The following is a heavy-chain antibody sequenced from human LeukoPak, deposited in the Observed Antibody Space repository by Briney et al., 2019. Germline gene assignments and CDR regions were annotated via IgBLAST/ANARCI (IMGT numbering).Heavy chain of an antibody. Sequence: GASVKVSCKASGGTFSSYAISWVRQAPGQGLEWMGGIIPIFGTANYAQKFRGRVTITADESTSTAYMELSSLRSEDTAVYYCAKNYGDYGWDAFGIWGQGTMVTVSS. CDR2: IIPIFGTA. D-gene: IGHD4-17*01. CDR1: GGTFSSYA. J-gene: IGHJ3*02. CDR3: AKNYGDYGWDAFGI. V-gene: IGHV1-69*13.